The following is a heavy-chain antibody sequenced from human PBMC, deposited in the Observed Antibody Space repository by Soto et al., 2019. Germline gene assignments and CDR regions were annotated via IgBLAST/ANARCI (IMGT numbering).Heavy chain of an antibody. J-gene: IGHJ4*02. CDR1: GGSFSGYY. CDR2: INPSGGT. V-gene: IGHV4-34*01. D-gene: IGHD6-13*01. Sequence: QVQLQQWGAGLLKPSETLSLTCGVYGGSFSGYYWNWIRQPPGKGLEWIGEINPSGGTNYNPSLKSLFTISADTSKNQFSLKLSSVTAADTGVYYCARLRASRGQRDLDFWGQATLVTVSS. CDR3: ARLRASRGQRDLDF.